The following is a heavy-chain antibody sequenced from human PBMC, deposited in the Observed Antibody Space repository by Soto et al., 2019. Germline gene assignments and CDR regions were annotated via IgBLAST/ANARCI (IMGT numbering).Heavy chain of an antibody. V-gene: IGHV3-23*01. CDR3: AKEGWRITMIVVVTVINDAFDI. Sequence: EVQLLESGGGLVQPGGSLRLSCAASGFTFSSHAMSWVRRAPGKGLEWVSAIGAGSTPVYADSVKGRFTISRDNSKNTLYLQMNSLGVEDTAVYYCAKEGWRITMIVVVTVINDAFDIWGQGTMVTVSS. D-gene: IGHD3-22*01. CDR2: IGAGSTP. J-gene: IGHJ3*02. CDR1: GFTFSSHA.